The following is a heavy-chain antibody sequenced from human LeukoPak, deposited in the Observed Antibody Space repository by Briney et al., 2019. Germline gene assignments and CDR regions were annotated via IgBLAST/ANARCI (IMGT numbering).Heavy chain of an antibody. CDR1: GYTFTHYG. V-gene: IGHV1-18*01. CDR3: ARDLRTYYYDISGSSLFDY. J-gene: IGHJ4*02. Sequence: ASVKVSCKTSGYTFTHYGVSWGRQAPGQGLEWMGWIRADNGNPKYAKKFKGRGTMTTDTSTSTAYMELRSLTSDDTAVYYCARDLRTYYYDISGSSLFDYWGQGTLVAVSS. CDR2: IRADNGNP. D-gene: IGHD3-22*01.